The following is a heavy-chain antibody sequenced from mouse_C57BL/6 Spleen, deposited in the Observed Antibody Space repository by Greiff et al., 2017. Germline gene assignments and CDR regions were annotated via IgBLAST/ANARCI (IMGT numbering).Heavy chain of an antibody. CDR3: ARTGSLDY. CDR2: INPYNGGT. Sequence: VQLQQSGPVLVKPGASVKMSCKASGYTFTDYYMNWVKQSHGKSLEWIGVINPYNGGTSYNQKFKGKATLTVDKSSSTAYMELNSLTSEDSTVYYCARTGSLDYWGQGTTLTVSS. D-gene: IGHD1-1*01. J-gene: IGHJ2*01. V-gene: IGHV1-19*01. CDR1: GYTFTDYY.